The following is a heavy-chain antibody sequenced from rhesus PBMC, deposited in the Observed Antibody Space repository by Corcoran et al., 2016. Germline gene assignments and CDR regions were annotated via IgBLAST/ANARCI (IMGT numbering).Heavy chain of an antibody. J-gene: IGHJ2*01. D-gene: IGHD1-38*01. Sequence: QVQLQESGPGVVKPSETLSLTCAVSGGSISDRYRWSWIRQPPGKGLEWIGYIYGNSKNTNYHPSLNRRVTISRDTSKNQCSLKLTAVTGADTAVYYCSRDHLKEYFDLWGPGTPITISS. CDR1: GGSISDRYR. CDR3: SRDHLKEYFDL. V-gene: IGHV4S10*01. CDR2: IYGNSKNT.